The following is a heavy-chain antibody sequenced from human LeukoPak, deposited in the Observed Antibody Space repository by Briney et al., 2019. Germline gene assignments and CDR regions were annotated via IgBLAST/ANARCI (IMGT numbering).Heavy chain of an antibody. CDR3: ATATVATPSYFQH. V-gene: IGHV4-31*03. CDR1: GGSIRSGTYY. D-gene: IGHD4-23*01. CDR2: IRNSGST. Sequence: PSETLSLTCTVSGGSIRSGTYYWSWIRQHPGTGLEWIGYIRNSGSTYYYPSLEGRVTISVDTSKNQFSLKLSSVTAADTAVYYCATATVATPSYFQHWGQGTLVTVSS. J-gene: IGHJ1*01.